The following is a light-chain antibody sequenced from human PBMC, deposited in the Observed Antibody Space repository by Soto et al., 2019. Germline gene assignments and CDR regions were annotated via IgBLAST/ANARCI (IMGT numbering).Light chain of an antibody. V-gene: IGKV3-20*01. CDR1: QSVSSNY. CDR3: QQYGSSPPRYT. J-gene: IGKJ2*01. CDR2: GAS. Sequence: EIVLTQSPGTLSLSPGERATLSCRASQSVSSNYLAWYQQKPGQTPRLLIYGASSRATGIPDRFRGSGSGTDFTLTISRLEPEDFAVYYCQQYGSSPPRYTFGQGTKLEIK.